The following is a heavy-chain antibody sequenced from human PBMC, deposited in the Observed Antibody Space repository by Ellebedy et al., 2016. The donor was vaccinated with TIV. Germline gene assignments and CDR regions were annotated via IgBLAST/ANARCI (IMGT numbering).Heavy chain of an antibody. CDR2: IWYDGSNK. CDR3: ARELLWFGDPGGMDV. J-gene: IGHJ6*02. CDR1: GFTFSSYG. D-gene: IGHD3-10*01. V-gene: IGHV3-33*01. Sequence: GESLKISCAASGFTFSSYGMHWVRQAPGKGLEWVAVIWYDGSNKYYADSVKGRFTISRDNSKNTLYLQMNSLRAEDTAVYYCARELLWFGDPGGMDVWGQGTTVTVSS.